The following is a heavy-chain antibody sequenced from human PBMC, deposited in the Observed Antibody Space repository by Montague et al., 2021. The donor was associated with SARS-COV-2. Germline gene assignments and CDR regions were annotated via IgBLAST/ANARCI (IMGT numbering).Heavy chain of an antibody. CDR2: ITGSGGRT. J-gene: IGHJ4*02. D-gene: IGHD2-15*01. V-gene: IGHV3-23*01. CDR3: AKLPYCICDTCYCEDY. Sequence: SLRLSCAASGITFSNYAVSWVRQPPGQGLEWVSTITGSGGRTYHADSVKGRFTISRDNSKNTLYLQMNSLRAEDTAVYYCAKLPYCICDTCYCEDYWGQGTLVTVSS. CDR1: GITFSNYA.